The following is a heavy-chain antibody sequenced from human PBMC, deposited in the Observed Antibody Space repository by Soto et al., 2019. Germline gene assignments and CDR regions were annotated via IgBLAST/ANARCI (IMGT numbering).Heavy chain of an antibody. CDR2: ISYDGSNK. D-gene: IGHD6-13*01. J-gene: IGHJ6*02. CDR1: GFTFSSYA. Sequence: GGSLRLSCAASGFTFSSYAMHWVRQAPGKGLEWVAVISYDGSNKYYADSVKGRFTISRDNSKNTLYLQMNSLRAEDTAVYYCARAQWQLVIGRPYYYYGMDVWGQGTTVTVSS. V-gene: IGHV3-30-3*01. CDR3: ARAQWQLVIGRPYYYYGMDV.